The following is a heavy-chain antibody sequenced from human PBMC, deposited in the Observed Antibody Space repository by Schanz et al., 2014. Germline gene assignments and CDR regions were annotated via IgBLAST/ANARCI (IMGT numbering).Heavy chain of an antibody. V-gene: IGHV1-18*01. CDR2: ISAYNGNT. D-gene: IGHD3-3*01. CDR3: ARDRRFFDRDDLYYFDS. Sequence: QVQLVQSGAEVKKPGATVKVSCKASGYIFINSGISWVRRAPGQGLEWMGWISAYNGNTKYPQKLQGRVTMTTDTSTSTAYMALTDLRSDDTAVYYCARDRRFFDRDDLYYFDSWGQGTLVTVSS. CDR1: GYIFINSG. J-gene: IGHJ4*02.